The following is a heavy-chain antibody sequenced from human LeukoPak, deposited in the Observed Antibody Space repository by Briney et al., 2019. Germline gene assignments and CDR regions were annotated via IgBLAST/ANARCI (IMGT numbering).Heavy chain of an antibody. CDR3: AREVAAGSHRGFDY. V-gene: IGHV4-4*02. CDR2: IFYIGGT. CDR1: GGSISTNNW. D-gene: IGHD6-19*01. Sequence: SETLSLTCAVSGGSISTNNWWHWVRQSPGKGLEWIGEIFYIGGTNYNPSFRSRVTMSVDTSKNQFSLNVNSVTAADTAIYYCAREVAAGSHRGFDYWGHGILVTVSS. J-gene: IGHJ4*01.